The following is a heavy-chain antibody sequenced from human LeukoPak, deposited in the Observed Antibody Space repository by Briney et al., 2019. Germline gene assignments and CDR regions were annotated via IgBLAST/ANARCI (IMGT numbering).Heavy chain of an antibody. J-gene: IGHJ6*03. V-gene: IGHV3-43D*03. CDR1: GFTFDDYA. CDR2: ISWDGVST. Sequence: GGSLRLSCAASGFTFDDYAMNWVRQAPGKGLEWVSLISWDGVSTYYADSVKGRFIISRDNSKNSLYLQMNSLRVEDTALYYCAKAPSSRRAHFYYYYMDVWGKGTTVTVSS. D-gene: IGHD6-6*01. CDR3: AKAPSSRRAHFYYYYMDV.